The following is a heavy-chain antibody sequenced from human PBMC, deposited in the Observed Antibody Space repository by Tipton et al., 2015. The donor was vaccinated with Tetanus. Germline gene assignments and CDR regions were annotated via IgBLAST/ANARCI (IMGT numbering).Heavy chain of an antibody. CDR3: ARWGDASGSTNLYAFDI. J-gene: IGHJ3*02. D-gene: IGHD3-10*01. V-gene: IGHV4-39*01. Sequence: TLSLTCSVSGGSVSNSTLYWGWIRQPPGKGLEWIGGIYHTGGSYYLPSFKSRVTLSVDTSKDQFSLRLSSVTAADTAVYYCARWGDASGSTNLYAFDIWGQGTMVSVSS. CDR1: GGSVSNSTLY. CDR2: IYHTGGS.